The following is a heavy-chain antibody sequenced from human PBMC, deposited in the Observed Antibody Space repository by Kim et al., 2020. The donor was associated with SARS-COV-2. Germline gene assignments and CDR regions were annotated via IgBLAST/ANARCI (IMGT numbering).Heavy chain of an antibody. J-gene: IGHJ4*02. CDR3: ARGPVRYGDYLDY. D-gene: IGHD4-17*01. Sequence: ESGTGRFTSARDNSQNQRDLQMNSLRAEDAAVYYCARGPVRYGDYLDYWGQGTLVTVSS. V-gene: IGHV3-30*01.